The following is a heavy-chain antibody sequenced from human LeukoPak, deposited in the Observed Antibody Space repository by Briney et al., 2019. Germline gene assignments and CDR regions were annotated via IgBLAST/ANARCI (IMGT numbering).Heavy chain of an antibody. CDR2: ISWNSGSI. D-gene: IGHD3-22*01. J-gene: IGHJ6*03. CDR3: TTDSYDSLYYMDV. CDR1: GFTFDDYA. Sequence: PGGSLRLSCAASGFTFDDYAMHWVRQAPGKGLEWVSGISWNSGSIGYADSVKGRFTISRDNAKNSLYLQMNSLRAEDMALYYCTTDSYDSLYYMDVWGKGTTVTVSS. V-gene: IGHV3-9*03.